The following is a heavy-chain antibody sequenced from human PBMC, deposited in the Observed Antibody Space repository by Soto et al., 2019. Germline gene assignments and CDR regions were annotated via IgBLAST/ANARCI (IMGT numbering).Heavy chain of an antibody. V-gene: IGHV1-69*13. CDR2: IIPIFGTA. CDR3: SRVSDYCTNGVCYIRHFDY. Sequence: SVKVSCKASGGTFSSYAISWVRQAPGQGLEWMGGIIPIFGTANYAQKFQGRVTITADESTSTAYMELSSLRSEDTAVYYCSRVSDYCTNGVCYIRHFDYWGQGTLVTVSS. D-gene: IGHD2-8*01. CDR1: GGTFSSYA. J-gene: IGHJ4*02.